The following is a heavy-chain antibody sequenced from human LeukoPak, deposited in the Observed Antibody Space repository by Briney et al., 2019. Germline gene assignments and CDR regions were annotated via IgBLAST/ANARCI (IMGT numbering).Heavy chain of an antibody. Sequence: GGSLRLSCAASGFTFSSYAMSWVRQAPGKGLEWVSAISGSGGSTYYADSVKGRFTISRDNSRNTLYLQMNSLRAEDTAVYYCAKDYGYTLWYFDYWGQGTLVTVSS. CDR1: GFTFSSYA. D-gene: IGHD5-18*01. V-gene: IGHV3-23*01. CDR3: AKDYGYTLWYFDY. J-gene: IGHJ4*02. CDR2: ISGSGGST.